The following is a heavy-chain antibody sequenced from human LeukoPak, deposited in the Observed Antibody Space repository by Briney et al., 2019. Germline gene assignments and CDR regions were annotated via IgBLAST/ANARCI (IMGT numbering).Heavy chain of an antibody. D-gene: IGHD2-15*01. CDR2: ISSSGSTI. CDR3: ARADIVVVVAATI. CDR1: GFTFSDYY. V-gene: IGHV3-11*04. J-gene: IGHJ4*02. Sequence: GGSLRLSCAASGFTFSDYYMSWIRQAPGKGLEWVSYISSSGSTIYYADSVKGRFTISRDNAKNSLYLQMNSLRAEDTAVYYCARADIVVVVAATIWGQGTLVTVSS.